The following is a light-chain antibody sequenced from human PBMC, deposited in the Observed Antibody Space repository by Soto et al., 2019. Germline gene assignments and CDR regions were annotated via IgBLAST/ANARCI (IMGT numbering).Light chain of an antibody. J-gene: IGLJ3*02. CDR3: CSYAGSRWV. V-gene: IGLV2-23*02. CDR1: SDDIGNFNL. Sequence: QSALTQPASVSGSPGQSITFSCTGSSDDIGNFNLVSWYQQYPGKAPKLILYEVNKRPLGVSDRCSGSKSGNTASLTISGLQAEDDADYHCCSYAGSRWVFGGGTKVTVL. CDR2: EVN.